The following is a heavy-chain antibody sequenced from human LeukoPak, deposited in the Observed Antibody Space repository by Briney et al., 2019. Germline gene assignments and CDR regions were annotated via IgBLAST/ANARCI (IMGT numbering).Heavy chain of an antibody. CDR2: INPSGGST. J-gene: IGHJ3*02. CDR3: AMARLGRDAFDI. Sequence: ASVKVSCKASGYTFTSYYMHWVRQAPGQGLEWMGIINPSGGSTSYAQKFQGRVTMTRDTSTSTVYMELSSLRSEDTAVYYCAMARLGRDAFDIWAKGQWSPSLQ. D-gene: IGHD3-10*01. V-gene: IGHV1-46*01. CDR1: GYTFTSYY.